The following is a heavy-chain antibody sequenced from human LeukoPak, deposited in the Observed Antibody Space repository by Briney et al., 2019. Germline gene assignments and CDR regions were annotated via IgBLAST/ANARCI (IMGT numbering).Heavy chain of an antibody. V-gene: IGHV3-30-3*01. CDR1: GFTFSSYT. J-gene: IGHJ4*02. CDR2: ISYDGSSE. D-gene: IGHD3-3*01. Sequence: GGSPRLSCAASGFTFSSYTMHWVRQAPGKGLEWVAVISYDGSSEYYADSVKGRLTISRDNSKNMLYLQMNSLRAEDTAVYYCARDRHPTYYDFWSGYYLDYWGQGTLVTVSS. CDR3: ARDRHPTYYDFWSGYYLDY.